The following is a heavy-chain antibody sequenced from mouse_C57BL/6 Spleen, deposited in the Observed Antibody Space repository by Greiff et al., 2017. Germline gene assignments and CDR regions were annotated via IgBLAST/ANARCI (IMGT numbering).Heavy chain of an antibody. CDR3: ARGRGDY. CDR1: GYTFTGYW. Sequence: VQLQQSGAELMKPGASVKLSCKATGYTFTGYWIEWVKQRPGHGLEWIGAILPGSGSTNSNEKFKGKATFTAATSSHTAYMQLSSLTTEASAIYDCARGRGDYWGQGTTLTVSS. CDR2: ILPGSGST. V-gene: IGHV1-9*01. D-gene: IGHD3-3*01. J-gene: IGHJ2*01.